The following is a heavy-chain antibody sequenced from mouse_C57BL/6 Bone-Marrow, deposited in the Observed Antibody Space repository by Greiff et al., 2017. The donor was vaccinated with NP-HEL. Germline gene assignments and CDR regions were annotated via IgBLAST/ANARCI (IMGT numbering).Heavy chain of an antibody. V-gene: IGHV14-4*01. CDR1: GFNIKDDY. D-gene: IGHD2-1*01. Sequence: EVQLQQSGAELVRPGASVKLSCTASGFNIKDDYMHWVKQRPEQGLEWIGWIDPENGDTEYASKFQGKATITADTSSNTAYLQLSSLTSEDTAVYYYTTRGGNYDIDYWGEGTTLTVSS. CDR2: IDPENGDT. J-gene: IGHJ2*01. CDR3: TTRGGNYDIDY.